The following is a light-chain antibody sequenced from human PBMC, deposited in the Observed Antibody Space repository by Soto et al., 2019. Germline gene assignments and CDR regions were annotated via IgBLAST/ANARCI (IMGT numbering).Light chain of an antibody. J-gene: IGKJ1*01. CDR3: QQCNQWPAT. CDR1: QSISST. V-gene: IGKV3-15*01. CDR2: GAS. Sequence: EIVLTQSPATLSVSPGESATLSCRASQSISSTLAWYQQKPGQSPRLLIYGASSRATGVPVRFSGSGSGVGGTLTISGLQSEDVAVSHCQQCNQWPATSGQGTKVEIK.